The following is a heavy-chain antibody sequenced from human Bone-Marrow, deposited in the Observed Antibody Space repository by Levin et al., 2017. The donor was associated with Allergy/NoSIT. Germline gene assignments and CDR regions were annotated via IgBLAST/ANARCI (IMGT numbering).Heavy chain of an antibody. CDR1: GFTFSRYS. CDR2: FWSDGSTK. CDR3: AREGSVTGMRSFGY. J-gene: IGHJ4*02. D-gene: IGHD6-19*01. V-gene: IGHV3-33*01. Sequence: GESLKISCAASGFTFSRYSMHWVRQAPGKGLEWVAAFWSDGSTKYDADSVKGRFTISRDNSKNTLYLQMSSLRAEDTAIYYGAREGSVTGMRSFGYWGQGTLVTVSS.